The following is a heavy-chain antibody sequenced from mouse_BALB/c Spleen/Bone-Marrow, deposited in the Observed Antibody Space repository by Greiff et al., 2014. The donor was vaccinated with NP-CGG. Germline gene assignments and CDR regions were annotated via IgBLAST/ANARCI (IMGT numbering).Heavy chain of an antibody. Sequence: VHVKQSGAELVKPGASVKLSCTASGFYIKDTYMHRVKQRPEQGLEWIGRIDPANGNTKYVPTFQGKATITADTSSNTAYLQLSSLTSEDTAVYYCASSGNYEGGAMDYWGQGISVTVSS. J-gene: IGHJ4*01. CDR1: GFYIKDTY. CDR3: ASSGNYEGGAMDY. V-gene: IGHV14-3*02. D-gene: IGHD2-1*01. CDR2: IDPANGNT.